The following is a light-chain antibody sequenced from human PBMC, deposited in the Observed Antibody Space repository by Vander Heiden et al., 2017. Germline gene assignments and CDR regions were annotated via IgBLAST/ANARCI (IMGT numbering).Light chain of an antibody. V-gene: IGLV2-11*01. J-gene: IGLJ3*02. CDR1: SSDVGAYDY. CDR2: DVT. Sequence: QSALTQPRSVSGSPGQSVTISCSGTSSDVGAYDYVSWYQQHPGKAPKLLIYDVTKWPSGVPDRFSGSKSGNTATLTISGLLTEDEADYYCGSYAGSYTWVFGGGTK. CDR3: GSYAGSYTWV.